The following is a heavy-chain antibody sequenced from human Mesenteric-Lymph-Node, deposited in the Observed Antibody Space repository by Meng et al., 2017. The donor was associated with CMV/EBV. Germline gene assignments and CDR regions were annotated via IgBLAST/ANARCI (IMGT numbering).Heavy chain of an antibody. J-gene: IGHJ4*02. CDR1: GGTVSSYA. CDR2: IIPIFGTA. CDR3: ARGDDSSGYYSFGIDY. D-gene: IGHD3-22*01. V-gene: IGHV1-69*05. Sequence: SGGTVSSYAINWVRQGPGQGLEWMGGIIPIFGTANYAQKFQGRVTITTDESTSTAYMELSSLRSEDTAVYYCARGDDSSGYYSFGIDYWGQGTLVTVSS.